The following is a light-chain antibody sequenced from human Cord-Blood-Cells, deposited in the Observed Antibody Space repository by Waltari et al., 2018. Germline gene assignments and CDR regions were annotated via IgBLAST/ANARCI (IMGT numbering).Light chain of an antibody. CDR3: LRYNTWPSDLYT. Sequence: EIVMTQSPATLSVSPGERATLPCRASQSVNSNLAWYQQKPGQAPRPLIYCASTRATGIPARFSGSGSGPEFTLAISSLQSEDFAVYYCLRYNTWPSDLYTFGQGTKLEIK. CDR1: QSVNSN. J-gene: IGKJ2*01. V-gene: IGKV3-15*01. CDR2: CAS.